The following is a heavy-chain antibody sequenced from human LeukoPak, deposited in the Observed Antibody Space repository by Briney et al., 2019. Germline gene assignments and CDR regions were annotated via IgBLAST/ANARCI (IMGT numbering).Heavy chain of an antibody. J-gene: IGHJ3*02. D-gene: IGHD6-6*01. Sequence: GSLRLSCAASGFTFTEYYMSWVSQAPGEGLEWVSYIISSVRTIYYADSVKGRFTISRDNTKNSLYLQMMSLKAEDTALYYCARDSAYSSSAEAFDIWGQGTMVTVSS. CDR1: GFTFTEYY. V-gene: IGHV3-11*01. CDR3: ARDSAYSSSAEAFDI. CDR2: IISSVRTI.